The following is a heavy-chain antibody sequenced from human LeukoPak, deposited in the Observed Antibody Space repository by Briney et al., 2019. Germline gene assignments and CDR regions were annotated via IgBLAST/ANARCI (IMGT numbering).Heavy chain of an antibody. CDR2: IWYDGSNK. V-gene: IGHV3-33*01. D-gene: IGHD5-12*01. J-gene: IGHJ4*02. Sequence: PGRSLRLSCAASGFTFSSYGMHWVRQAPGKGLEWVAVIWYDGSNKYYADSVKGRFTISRDNSKNTLYLQMNSLRAEDTAVYYCARDQGYSGYDAGGRSELFDYWGQGTLVTVSS. CDR3: ARDQGYSGYDAGGRSELFDY. CDR1: GFTFSSYG.